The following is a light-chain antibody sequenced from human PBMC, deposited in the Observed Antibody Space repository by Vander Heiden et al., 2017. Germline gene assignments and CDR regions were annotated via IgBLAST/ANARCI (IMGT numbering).Light chain of an antibody. J-gene: IGKJ1*01. Sequence: DIVMTQSPDSLAVSLGERATINCKSRQSVLYSSTNKNNLAWYQQKPGQPPKLLIYWASTRESGVPDRLSGSGSGTDFTLTISSLQAEDVAVYYCQQYYSPPWTFGQGTKVEIK. CDR1: QSVLYSSTNKNN. V-gene: IGKV4-1*01. CDR3: QQYYSPPWT. CDR2: WAS.